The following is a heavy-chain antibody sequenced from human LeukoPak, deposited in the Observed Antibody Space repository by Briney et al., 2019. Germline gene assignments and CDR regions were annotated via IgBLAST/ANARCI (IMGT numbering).Heavy chain of an antibody. Sequence: GGSLRLSCAAFGFTFSSYSMNWVRQAPGKGLEWVSSISSSSSYIYYADSVKGRFTISRDNSKNTLYLQMNSLRAEDTAVYYCARDLNYYDSSGYRFDYWGQGTLVTVSS. CDR3: ARDLNYYDSSGYRFDY. J-gene: IGHJ4*02. CDR1: GFTFSSYS. V-gene: IGHV3-21*01. D-gene: IGHD3-22*01. CDR2: ISSSSSYI.